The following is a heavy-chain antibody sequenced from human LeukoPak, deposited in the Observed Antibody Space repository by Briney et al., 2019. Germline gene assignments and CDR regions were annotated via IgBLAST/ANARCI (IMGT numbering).Heavy chain of an antibody. CDR3: AEDPHVLLWFGELLPDFDY. CDR1: GFTFSSYA. CDR2: ISGSGGST. V-gene: IGHV3-23*01. D-gene: IGHD3-10*01. Sequence: GGSLRLSCAASGFTFSSYAMSWVRQAPGKGLEWVSAISGSGGSTYYADSVKGRFTISRDNSKNTLYLQMNSLRAEDTAVYYCAEDPHVLLWFGELLPDFDYWGQGTLVTVSS. J-gene: IGHJ4*02.